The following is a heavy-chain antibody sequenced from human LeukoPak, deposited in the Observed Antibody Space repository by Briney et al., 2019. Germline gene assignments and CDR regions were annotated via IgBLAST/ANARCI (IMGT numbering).Heavy chain of an antibody. V-gene: IGHV1-2*02. J-gene: IGHJ4*02. CDR2: INPNSGGT. CDR1: GYTFTGYY. Sequence: GASVKVSCKASGYTFTGYYMHWVRQAPGQGLEWMGWINPNSGGTNYAQKFQGRVTMTRDTSISTAYMELSRLRSDDTAVYYCARDGVEDDFWSGYPPDYWGQGTLVTVSS. D-gene: IGHD3-3*01. CDR3: ARDGVEDDFWSGYPPDY.